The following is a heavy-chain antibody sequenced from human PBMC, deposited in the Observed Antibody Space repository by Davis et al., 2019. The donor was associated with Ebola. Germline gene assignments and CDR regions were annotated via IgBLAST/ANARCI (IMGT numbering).Heavy chain of an antibody. V-gene: IGHV4-39*07. J-gene: IGHJ6*02. D-gene: IGHD3-3*01. CDR3: ARARFGVVSNYYYYYGMDV. Sequence: SETLSLTCTVSGGSISSSSYYWGWIRQPPGKGLEWIGSIYYSGSTNYNPSLKSRVTISVDTSKNQFSLKLSSVTAADTAVYYCARARFGVVSNYYYYYGMDVWGQGTTVTVSS. CDR1: GGSISSSSYY. CDR2: IYYSGST.